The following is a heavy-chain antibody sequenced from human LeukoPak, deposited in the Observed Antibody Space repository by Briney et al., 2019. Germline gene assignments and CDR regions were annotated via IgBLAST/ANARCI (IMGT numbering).Heavy chain of an antibody. CDR2: IYHSGST. CDR1: GYSISSGYY. D-gene: IGHD6-13*01. J-gene: IGHJ5*02. CDR3: ARDQQLSGDWFDP. Sequence: SETLSLTCTVSGYSISSGYYWGWIRQPPGKGLEWIGSIYHSGSTYYNPSLKSQVTISVDTSKNQFSLKLSSVTAADTAVYYCARDQQLSGDWFDPWGQGTLVTVSS. V-gene: IGHV4-38-2*02.